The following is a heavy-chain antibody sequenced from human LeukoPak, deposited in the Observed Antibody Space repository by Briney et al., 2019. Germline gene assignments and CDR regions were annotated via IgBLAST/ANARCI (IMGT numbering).Heavy chain of an antibody. CDR2: IYHSGST. D-gene: IGHD3-16*02. J-gene: IGHJ4*02. Sequence: SETLSLTCTVSGGSISSGGYYWSWIRQPPGKGLEWIGYIYHSGSTYYNPSLKSRVTISVDRSKNQFSLKLSSVTAADTAVYYCATDEYDYVWGSYRGWGQGTLVTVSS. CDR3: ATDEYDYVWGSYRG. CDR1: GGSISSGGYY. V-gene: IGHV4-30-2*01.